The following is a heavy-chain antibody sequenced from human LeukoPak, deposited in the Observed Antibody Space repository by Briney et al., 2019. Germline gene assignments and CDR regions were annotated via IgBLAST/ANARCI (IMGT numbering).Heavy chain of an antibody. CDR2: IYYSGST. J-gene: IGHJ5*02. CDR3: ARFALDYDFWSGYSRWFDP. Sequence: SETLSLTCTVSGGSISSGGYYWSWIRQHPGKGLEWIGYIYYSGSTNYNPSLKSRVTISVDTSKNQFSLKLSSVTAADMAVYYCARFALDYDFWSGYSRWFDPWGQGTLVTVSS. CDR1: GGSISSGGYY. V-gene: IGHV4-61*08. D-gene: IGHD3-3*01.